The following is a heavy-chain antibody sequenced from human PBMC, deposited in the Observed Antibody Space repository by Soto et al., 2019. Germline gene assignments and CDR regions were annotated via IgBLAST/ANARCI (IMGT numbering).Heavy chain of an antibody. J-gene: IGHJ6*03. Sequence: TGGSLRLSCAASGFTFSSYSMNWVRQAPGKGLEWVSSISSSSSYIYYADSVKGRFTISRDNAKNSLYLQMNSLRAEDTAVYYCARAHDYGDYFYYYYYMDVWGKGTTVTV. D-gene: IGHD4-17*01. V-gene: IGHV3-21*01. CDR3: ARAHDYGDYFYYYYYMDV. CDR1: GFTFSSYS. CDR2: ISSSSSYI.